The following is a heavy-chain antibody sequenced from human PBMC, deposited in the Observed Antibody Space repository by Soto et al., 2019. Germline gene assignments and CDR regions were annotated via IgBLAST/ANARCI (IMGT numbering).Heavy chain of an antibody. V-gene: IGHV3-48*02. CDR3: ARDRDYSKYGYFYYYYGMDV. Sequence: SLRLSCASSGFSFSSYSMNWVRQAPWKGLEWVSYISSSSSTIYYADSVKGRFTISRDNAKNSLYLQMNSLRDEDTAVYYCARDRDYSKYGYFYYYYGMDVWGQGTTVTVS. D-gene: IGHD4-4*01. CDR2: ISSSSSTI. J-gene: IGHJ6*02. CDR1: GFSFSSYS.